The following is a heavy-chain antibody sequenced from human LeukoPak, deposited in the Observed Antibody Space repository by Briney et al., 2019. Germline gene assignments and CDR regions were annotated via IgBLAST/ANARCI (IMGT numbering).Heavy chain of an antibody. V-gene: IGHV3-30-3*01. CDR1: GFIFNNYA. CDR2: ISYDGSNK. J-gene: IGHJ6*02. CDR3: ARERSNRPYYYYGMDV. Sequence: QPGGSLRLSCAASGFIFNNYAIHWVRQAPGKGLEWVAVISYDGSNKYYADSVKGRFPISRDNSKNTLYLQMNSLRTEDTAVYYCARERSNRPYYYYGMDVWGQGTTVTVSS. D-gene: IGHD6-13*01.